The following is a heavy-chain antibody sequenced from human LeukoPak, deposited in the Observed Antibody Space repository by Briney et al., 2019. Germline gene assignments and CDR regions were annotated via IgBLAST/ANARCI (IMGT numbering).Heavy chain of an antibody. CDR2: ISFDGVNK. D-gene: IGHD4-11*01. V-gene: IGHV3-30-3*01. CDR3: ARDSYSNYDPLSYYYYGMDV. J-gene: IGHJ6*02. CDR1: GFTFSSTA. Sequence: GGSLRLSCAATGFTFSSTAMYWVRQAPGKGLEWVAVISFDGVNKYYADSVKGRFTISRDNSKNTLYLQMNSLRAEDTAVYYCARDSYSNYDPLSYYYYGMDVWGQGTTVTVSS.